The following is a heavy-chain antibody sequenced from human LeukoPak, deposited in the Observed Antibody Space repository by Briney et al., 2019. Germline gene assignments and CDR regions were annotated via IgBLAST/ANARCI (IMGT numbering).Heavy chain of an antibody. V-gene: IGHV3-7*01. CDR3: ARVGARGVISYGMDV. CDR1: GFTFSSYW. Sequence: QTGGSLRLSCAASGFTFSSYWMSWIRQAPGKGLEWVANIKQDGSEKYYVDSVKGRFTISRDNAKNSLYLQMNSLRAEDTAVYYCARVGARGVISYGMDVWGQGTTVTVSS. D-gene: IGHD3-10*01. J-gene: IGHJ6*02. CDR2: IKQDGSEK.